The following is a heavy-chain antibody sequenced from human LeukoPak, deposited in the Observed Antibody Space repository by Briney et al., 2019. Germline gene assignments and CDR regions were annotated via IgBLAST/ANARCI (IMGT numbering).Heavy chain of an antibody. V-gene: IGHV4-4*02. CDR2: IFHSGST. CDR3: ARSPTKRVPEDY. CDR1: SDSIFTSNW. D-gene: IGHD2-2*01. Sequence: SETLSLTCTVYSDSIFTSNWWSWVRQPPGKGLEWIGQIFHSGSTSYSPSLKSRVTISMDKSKNQISLRLTSVTAADTAVYYCARSPTKRVPEDYWGQGTLVTVSS. J-gene: IGHJ4*02.